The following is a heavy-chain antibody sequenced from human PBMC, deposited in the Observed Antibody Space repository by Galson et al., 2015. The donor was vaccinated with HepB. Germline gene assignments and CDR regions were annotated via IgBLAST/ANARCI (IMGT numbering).Heavy chain of an antibody. V-gene: IGHV1-18*01. CDR3: ARMVGDIVVVPANDAFDI. Sequence: SVKVSCKASGYTFTSYGISWVRQAPGQGLEWMGWISAYNGNTNYAQELQGRVTMTTDTSTSTAYMELRSLRSDDTAVYYCARMVGDIVVVPANDAFDIWGQGTMVTVSS. J-gene: IGHJ3*02. CDR2: ISAYNGNT. CDR1: GYTFTSYG. D-gene: IGHD2-2*01.